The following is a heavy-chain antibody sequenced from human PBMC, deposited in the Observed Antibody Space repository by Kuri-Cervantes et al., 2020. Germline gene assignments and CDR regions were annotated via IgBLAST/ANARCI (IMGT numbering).Heavy chain of an antibody. Sequence: LSLTCTVSGGSISSGGYYWSWIRQAPGKGLEWVSYISRSGSTIYYADSVRGRFTISRDNAKNSLYLQMNSLRAEDTAVYYCARSSKATRFWRGYPYYGMDVWGRGPS. CDR2: ISRSGSTI. J-gene: IGHJ6*01. D-gene: IGHD3-3*01. CDR1: GGSISSGGYY. CDR3: ARSSKATRFWRGYPYYGMDV. V-gene: IGHV3-11*01.